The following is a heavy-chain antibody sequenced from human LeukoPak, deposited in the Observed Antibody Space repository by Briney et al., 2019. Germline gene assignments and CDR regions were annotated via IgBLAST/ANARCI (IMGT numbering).Heavy chain of an antibody. CDR3: ARLYYAMDV. CDR1: GFDFSNYW. V-gene: IGHV3-48*01. D-gene: IGHD2-15*01. Sequence: GGSLRLSCAASGFDFSNYWMYWVRQAPGKGLEWVSCISSSSSAIYYADSVKGRFTISRDNAKTSLYLQMNSLRAEDTAVYYCARLYYAMDVWGQGTTVTVSS. CDR2: ISSSSSAI. J-gene: IGHJ6*02.